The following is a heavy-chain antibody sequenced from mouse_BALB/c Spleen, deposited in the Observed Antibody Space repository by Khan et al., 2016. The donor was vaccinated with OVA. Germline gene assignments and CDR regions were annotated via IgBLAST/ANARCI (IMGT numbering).Heavy chain of an antibody. V-gene: IGHV1-4*01. CDR2: INPSNGYT. D-gene: IGHD2-14*01. J-gene: IGHJ3*01. CDR3: VRDGAYHRNDGWFAY. CDR1: GYTFTSYT. Sequence: QVQLQQSGAELARPGASVKMSCKASGYTFTSYTIHWIKLRPGQGLEWIGYINPSNGYTNYNQKFKDKATLTAAKSSNTAYMELSSLTSDDSAVYNCVRDGAYHRNDGWFAYWGQGTLVTVSA.